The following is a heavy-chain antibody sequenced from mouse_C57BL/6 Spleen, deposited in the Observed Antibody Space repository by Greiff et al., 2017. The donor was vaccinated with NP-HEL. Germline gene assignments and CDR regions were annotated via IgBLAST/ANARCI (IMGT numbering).Heavy chain of an antibody. D-gene: IGHD1-1*01. Sequence: EVQVVESGGGLVKPGGSLKLSCAASGFTFSSYTMSWVRQTPEKRLEWVATISGGGGNTYYPDSVKGRFTISRDNAKNTLYLQMSSLRSEDTALYYCARLYYYGSFSYWYFDVWGTGTTVTVSS. V-gene: IGHV5-9*01. CDR1: GFTFSSYT. J-gene: IGHJ1*03. CDR3: ARLYYYGSFSYWYFDV. CDR2: ISGGGGNT.